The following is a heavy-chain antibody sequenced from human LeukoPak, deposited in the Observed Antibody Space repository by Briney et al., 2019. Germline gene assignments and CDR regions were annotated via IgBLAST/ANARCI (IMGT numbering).Heavy chain of an antibody. Sequence: PSGTLSLTCAVSGGSISSSNWWSWVRQPPGKGLEWVWEIYHSGNTNYNPSLKSRVTISLDTSKNQFSLKLSSVTAADTAVYYCARGGTYSSGWFLSEGFDPWGKGTLVTVSS. CDR1: GGSISSSNW. CDR3: ARGGTYSSGWFLSEGFDP. V-gene: IGHV4-4*02. CDR2: IYHSGNT. J-gene: IGHJ5*02. D-gene: IGHD6-19*01.